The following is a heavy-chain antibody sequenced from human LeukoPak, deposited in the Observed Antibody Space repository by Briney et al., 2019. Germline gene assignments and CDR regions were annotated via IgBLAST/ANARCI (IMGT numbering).Heavy chain of an antibody. D-gene: IGHD3-10*01. CDR3: AKDRSPYYYGSGSYSDY. V-gene: IGHV3-48*01. CDR1: GFTFSRDS. CDR2: INGGSSPI. Sequence: GGSLRLSCAASGFTFSRDSMNWVRQAPGKGLEWVSYINGGSSPIYYADSVRGRFTISRDNAKNSLYLQMNSLRAEDTAFYYCAKDRSPYYYGSGSYSDYWGQGTLVTVSS. J-gene: IGHJ4*02.